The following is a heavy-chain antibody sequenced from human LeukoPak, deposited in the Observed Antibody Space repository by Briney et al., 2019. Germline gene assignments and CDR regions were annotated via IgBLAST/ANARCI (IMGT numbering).Heavy chain of an antibody. CDR3: ARSPPSVVAPAAHLDY. V-gene: IGHV1-69*04. CDR1: GGTFSSYA. CDR2: IIPILGIA. Sequence: SVKVSCKASGGTFSSYAISWVRQAPGQGLEWMGRIIPILGIANYAQKFQGRVTITADKSTSTAYMELSSLRSEDTAVYYCARSPPSVVAPAAHLDYWGQGTLVTVSS. J-gene: IGHJ4*02. D-gene: IGHD2-2*01.